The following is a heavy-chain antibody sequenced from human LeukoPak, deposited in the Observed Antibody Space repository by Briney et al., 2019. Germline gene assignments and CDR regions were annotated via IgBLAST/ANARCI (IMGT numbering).Heavy chain of an antibody. V-gene: IGHV3-74*01. CDR2: IKSDGST. Sequence: GGSLRLSCAASVFTFSSYWMHWVLQTPGKGLVWVSRIKSDGSTIYADSVKGRFTISRDNARNTLYLQMNSLRVEVTAMYYCARAVTYFYGSVTYDWFDPWGQGTLVTVSS. CDR3: ARAVTYFYGSVTYDWFDP. CDR1: VFTFSSYW. J-gene: IGHJ5*02. D-gene: IGHD3-10*01.